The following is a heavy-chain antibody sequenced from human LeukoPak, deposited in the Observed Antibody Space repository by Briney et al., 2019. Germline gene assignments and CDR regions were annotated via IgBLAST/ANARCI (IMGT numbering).Heavy chain of an antibody. Sequence: SETLSLTCTVSGGSISSYYWSWIRQPPGKGLEWIGYIYYSGSTNYNPSLKSRVTISVDTSKNQFSLKLSSVTAADTAVYYCARRSYYDSSGYYFEGTYFDYWGQGTLVTVSS. V-gene: IGHV4-59*08. CDR3: ARRSYYDSSGYYFEGTYFDY. D-gene: IGHD3-22*01. J-gene: IGHJ4*02. CDR1: GGSISSYY. CDR2: IYYSGST.